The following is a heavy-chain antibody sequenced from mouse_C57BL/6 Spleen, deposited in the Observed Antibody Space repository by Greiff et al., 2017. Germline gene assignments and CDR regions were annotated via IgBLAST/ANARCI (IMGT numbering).Heavy chain of an antibody. Sequence: EVKLMESGPGLVKPSQSLSLTCSVTGYSITSGYYWNWIRQFPGNKLEWMGYISYDGSNNYNPSLKNRISITRDTSKNQFFLKLNSVTTEDTATYYCAREGDYGDAMDYWGQGTSVTVSS. D-gene: IGHD2-4*01. J-gene: IGHJ4*01. CDR1: GYSITSGYY. CDR3: AREGDYGDAMDY. V-gene: IGHV3-6*01. CDR2: ISYDGSN.